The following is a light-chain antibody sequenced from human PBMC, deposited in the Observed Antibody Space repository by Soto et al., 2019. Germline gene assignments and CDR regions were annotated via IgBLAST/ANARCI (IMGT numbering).Light chain of an antibody. CDR2: KDS. J-gene: IGLJ3*02. Sequence: SYELTQPPSVSVSLGQMARITCSGEALPKKYAYWYQQKPGQFPVLVIYKDSERPSGIPERFSGSISGTIVTLTISGVQAEDEADYYCLSAYSSGTYWVFGGRTKLTVL. CDR1: ALPKKY. V-gene: IGLV3-16*01. CDR3: LSAYSSGTYWV.